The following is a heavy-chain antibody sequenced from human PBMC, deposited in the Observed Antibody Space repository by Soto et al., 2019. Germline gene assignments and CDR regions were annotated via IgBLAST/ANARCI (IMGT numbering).Heavy chain of an antibody. V-gene: IGHV4-39*02. Sequence: LSLTCTVSGGSISSRNFYWGWISQPPGKGLERIGSIYHSESTYYNPSLKSRVTISVDTSKNHFSLSLSSLTASDTAVYYCARGGEAAADYWGQGTLVTVSS. D-gene: IGHD6-25*01. J-gene: IGHJ4*02. CDR2: IYHSEST. CDR1: GGSISSRNFY. CDR3: ARGGEAAADY.